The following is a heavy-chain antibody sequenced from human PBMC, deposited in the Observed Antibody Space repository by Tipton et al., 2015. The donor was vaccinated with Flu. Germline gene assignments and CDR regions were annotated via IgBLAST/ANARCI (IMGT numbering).Heavy chain of an antibody. D-gene: IGHD3-10*01. CDR1: GFTFSHYW. J-gene: IGHJ4*02. V-gene: IGHV3-30*02. Sequence: SLRLSCAASGFTFSHYWMLWVRQAPGKGLEWVAFIRHDESDKYYADSVEGRFTISRDNSKNALYLLINSLRGEDTAVYYCARDITGSKNFDYWGQGTLVTVSS. CDR3: ARDITGSKNFDY. CDR2: IRHDESDK.